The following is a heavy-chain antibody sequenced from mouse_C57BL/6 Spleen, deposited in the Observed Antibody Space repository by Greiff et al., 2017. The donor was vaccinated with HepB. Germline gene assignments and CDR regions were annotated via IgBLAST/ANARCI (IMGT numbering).Heavy chain of an antibody. D-gene: IGHD1-1*01. Sequence: VQLQQPGAELVTPGSSVKLSCKASGYTFTSYWMHWVKQRPIQGLEWIGNIDPSDSETHYNQKFKDKATLTVDKSSSTAYMQLSSLTSEDSAVYYCARNTVVPWYFDVWGTGTTVTVSS. CDR1: GYTFTSYW. J-gene: IGHJ1*03. CDR2: IDPSDSET. CDR3: ARNTVVPWYFDV. V-gene: IGHV1-52*01.